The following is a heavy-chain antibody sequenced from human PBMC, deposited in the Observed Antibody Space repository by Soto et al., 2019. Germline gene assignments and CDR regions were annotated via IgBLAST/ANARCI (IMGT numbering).Heavy chain of an antibody. D-gene: IGHD6-19*01. J-gene: IGHJ4*02. CDR1: GFSLSTSGVG. CDR3: AHYGWAVASFDY. V-gene: IGHV2-5*02. CDR2: IYWGDDK. Sequence: QITLKESGPTLVKPTQTLTLTCTFSGFSLSTSGVGVGWIRQPPGKALEWLALIYWGDDKRYSPSLKSRLTITKDTSKNQVVLTMTNMDPVDTATYYCAHYGWAVASFDYWGQGTLVTVSS.